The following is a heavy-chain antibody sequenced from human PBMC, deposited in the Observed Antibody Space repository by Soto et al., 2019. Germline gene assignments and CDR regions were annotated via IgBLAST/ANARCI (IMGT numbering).Heavy chain of an antibody. D-gene: IGHD5-18*01. J-gene: IGHJ4*02. CDR3: VRSKGGYSYGTPFDY. Sequence: GGSLRLPCAASGFTFDDYAMYWVRQVLGKGLEWVSSISWNSGNIGYADSVKGRFTTSRDNAENSLYLQMNSLRPEDTALYYCVRSKGGYSYGTPFDYWGQGTLVTVSS. CDR2: ISWNSGNI. CDR1: GFTFDDYA. V-gene: IGHV3-9*01.